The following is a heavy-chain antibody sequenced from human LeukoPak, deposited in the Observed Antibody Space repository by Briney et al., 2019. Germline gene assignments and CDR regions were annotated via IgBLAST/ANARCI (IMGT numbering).Heavy chain of an antibody. CDR2: IYYSGST. CDR3: ARDAPLSIAAAGTFHYYGMDV. CDR1: GGSISSYY. V-gene: IGHV4-59*01. D-gene: IGHD6-13*01. Sequence: SETLSLTCTVSGGSISSYYWSWIRQPPGKGPEWIGYIYYSGSTNYNPSLKSRVTISVDTSKNQFSLKLSSVTAADTAVYYCARDAPLSIAAAGTFHYYGMDVWGQGTTVTVSS. J-gene: IGHJ6*02.